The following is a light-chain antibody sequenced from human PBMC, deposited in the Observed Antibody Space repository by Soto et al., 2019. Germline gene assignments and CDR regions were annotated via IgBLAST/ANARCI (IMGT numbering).Light chain of an antibody. V-gene: IGKV1-39*01. J-gene: IGKJ1*01. CDR1: QSMIGY. Sequence: DIQMTQSPSSVSASVGDRVTITCRASQSMIGYFKWYQQKPVKAPKRLIYAASSLQSGVSSRFSGSGAGRDCTLTICSLQPEDFAPYYCQRSYSTPRTFGQGTRWIS. CDR3: QRSYSTPRT. CDR2: AAS.